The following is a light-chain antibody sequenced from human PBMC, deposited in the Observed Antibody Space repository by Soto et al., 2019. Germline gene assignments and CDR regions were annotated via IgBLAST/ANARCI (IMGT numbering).Light chain of an antibody. V-gene: IGLV2-14*01. CDR1: SRDVGGYNY. CDR2: DVS. Sequence: QSVLTQPASVSGSPGQSIAISCTGTSRDVGGYNYVSWYQQHPGKAPRLMIYDVSNRPSGVSNRFSGSKSGNTASLTISGLQAEDEADYYCGSYTSSSTLVFGGGTKLTVL. J-gene: IGLJ2*01. CDR3: GSYTSSSTLV.